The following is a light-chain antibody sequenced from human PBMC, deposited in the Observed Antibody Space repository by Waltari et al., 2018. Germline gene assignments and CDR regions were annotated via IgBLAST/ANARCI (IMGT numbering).Light chain of an antibody. V-gene: IGLV1-36*01. CDR2: YDD. CDR3: SAWDDSLNGPV. J-gene: IGLJ2*01. CDR1: RSNIGNNV. Sequence: QSVLTQPPSVSEAPRQRVTISCSGSRSNIGNNVVNWYQQLPGNAPNLLLDYDDLLPSGVSDRFSGSKSGTSASLAISGLQSEDEADYYCSAWDDSLNGPVFGGGTKLTVL.